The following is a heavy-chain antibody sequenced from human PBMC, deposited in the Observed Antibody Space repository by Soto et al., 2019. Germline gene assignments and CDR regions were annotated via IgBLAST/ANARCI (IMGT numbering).Heavy chain of an antibody. D-gene: IGHD7-27*01. CDR3: ALGNAMDV. CDR1: GGTFSSFS. CDR2: IMAIGGTA. V-gene: IGHV1-69*01. J-gene: IGHJ6*02. Sequence: QLQLVQSGAEVKKPGSSVKVSCRASGGTFSSFSINWVRQAPGQGLEWMGWIMAIGGTASYAQKFPGRVTITADGSTSTAHMELSSLRSEYTAVYYWALGNAMDVWGQGTTVTVSS.